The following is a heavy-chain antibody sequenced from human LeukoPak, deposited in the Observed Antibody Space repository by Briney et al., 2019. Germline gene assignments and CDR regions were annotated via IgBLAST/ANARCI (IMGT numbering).Heavy chain of an antibody. J-gene: IGHJ4*02. V-gene: IGHV5-51*01. CDR1: GYSFIDYW. D-gene: IGHD4-17*01. CDR2: IFPGDPET. Sequence: GESLKISCKTPGYSFIDYWVGWVRQMPGKGLEWMGIIFPGDPETRSSPSFQGQVTISADNSISTAYLQWNSLKASDTAMYYCARHWGHYGDYGGFDSWGQGTLVTVSS. CDR3: ARHWGHYGDYGGFDS.